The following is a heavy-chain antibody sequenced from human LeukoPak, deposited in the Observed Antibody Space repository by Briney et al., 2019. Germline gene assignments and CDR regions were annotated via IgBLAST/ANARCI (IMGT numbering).Heavy chain of an antibody. J-gene: IGHJ6*03. CDR1: GGTFSSYA. CDR3: ARVCSSGYYYYYMDV. V-gene: IGHV1-18*01. D-gene: IGHD2-2*01. CDR2: ISAYNGNT. Sequence: VASVKVSCKASGGTFSSYAISWVRQAPGQGLEWMGWISAYNGNTNYAQKLQGRVTMTTDTSTSTAYMELRSLRSDDTAVYYCARVCSSGYYYYYMDVWGKGTTVTVSS.